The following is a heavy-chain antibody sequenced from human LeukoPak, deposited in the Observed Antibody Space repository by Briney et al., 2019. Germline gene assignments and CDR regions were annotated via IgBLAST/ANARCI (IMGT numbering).Heavy chain of an antibody. Sequence: PSETLSLTCTVSGGSISSYYWSWIRQPPGKGLEWIGYIYYSGSTNYNPSLKSRVTISVDTSKNQFSLKLSSVTAADTAVYYCAGGGLQLWFSSDYYYYGMDVWGQGTTVTVSS. CDR2: IYYSGST. CDR3: AGGGLQLWFSSDYYYYGMDV. J-gene: IGHJ6*02. CDR1: GGSISSYY. V-gene: IGHV4-59*01. D-gene: IGHD5-18*01.